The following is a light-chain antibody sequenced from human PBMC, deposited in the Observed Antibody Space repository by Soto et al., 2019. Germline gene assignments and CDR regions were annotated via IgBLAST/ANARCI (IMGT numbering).Light chain of an antibody. V-gene: IGKV1-9*01. CDR3: QRLNAYPHT. CDR2: AAS. Sequence: DIQLTQSPSFLSASVGDRVTISCRASQDTRRNLAWYQQETGRAPRLLIYAASIVQSGVPSRFSGSGSGTEFTLTVSGLQPEDFATYYCQRLNAYPHTFGQGTKVEIK. J-gene: IGKJ2*01. CDR1: QDTRRN.